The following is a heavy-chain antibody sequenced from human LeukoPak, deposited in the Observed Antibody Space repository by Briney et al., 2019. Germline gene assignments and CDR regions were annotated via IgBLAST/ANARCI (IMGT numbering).Heavy chain of an antibody. J-gene: IGHJ4*02. CDR2: ISGSSSYI. Sequence: GGSLRLSCAASGFTFSSYSMNWVRQAPGKGLEWVSSISGSSSYIYYADSVKGRFTISRDNAKNSLYLQMNSLRAEDTAVYYCAREAYSSSSAFDYWGQGTLVTVSS. CDR3: AREAYSSSSAFDY. D-gene: IGHD6-6*01. V-gene: IGHV3-21*01. CDR1: GFTFSSYS.